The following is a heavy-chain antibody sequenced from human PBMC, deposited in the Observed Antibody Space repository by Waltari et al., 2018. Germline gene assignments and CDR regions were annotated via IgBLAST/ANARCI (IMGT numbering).Heavy chain of an antibody. V-gene: IGHV6-1*01. D-gene: IGHD6-6*01. Sequence: QVQLQQSGPGLVKPSQTLSLTCAISGDSVSSNSAAWNWIRLSPSRGLEWLGSVFYRSKWFNDYAPSLKSRITISPDTSKNQFALQLNSVTPEDTAIYYCASGGLAVRPLFEYWGQGTLVTVSS. CDR2: VFYRSKWFN. CDR1: GDSVSSNSAA. J-gene: IGHJ4*02. CDR3: ASGGLAVRPLFEY.